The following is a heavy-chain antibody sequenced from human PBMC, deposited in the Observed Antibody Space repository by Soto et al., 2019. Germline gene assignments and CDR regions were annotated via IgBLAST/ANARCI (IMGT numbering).Heavy chain of an antibody. CDR2: INPSGGST. J-gene: IGHJ6*02. CDR3: AAPRGGSSSGRKHYYYYGMDV. V-gene: IGHV1-46*03. CDR1: GYTFTSYY. D-gene: IGHD6-6*01. Sequence: GASVKVSCKASGYTFTSYYMHWVRQAPGQGLEWMGIINPSGGSTSYAQKFQGRVTITADESTSTAYMELSSLRSEDTAVYYCAAPRGGSSSGRKHYYYYGMDVWGQGTTVTVSS.